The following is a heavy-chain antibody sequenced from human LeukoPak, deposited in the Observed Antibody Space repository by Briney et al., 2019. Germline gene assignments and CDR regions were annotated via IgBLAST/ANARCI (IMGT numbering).Heavy chain of an antibody. J-gene: IGHJ5*02. CDR2: IYHSGST. CDR1: GYSISSGYY. CDR3: ARDLYPSGGSWSPGWFDP. D-gene: IGHD2-15*01. V-gene: IGHV4-38-2*02. Sequence: SETLSLTCTVSGYSISSGYYWGWIRQPAGNGLEWIGSIYHSGSTYYNPSLKSRVTISVDTSKNQFSLKLSSVTAADTAVYYCARDLYPSGGSWSPGWFDPWGQGTLVTVSS.